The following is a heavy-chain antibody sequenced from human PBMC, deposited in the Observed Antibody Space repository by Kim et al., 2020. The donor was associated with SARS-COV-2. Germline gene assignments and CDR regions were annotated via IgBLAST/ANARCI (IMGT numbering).Heavy chain of an antibody. CDR2: IYYSGST. CDR1: GGSISSGGYY. Sequence: SETLSLTCTVSGGSISSGGYYWSWIRQHPGKGLEWIGYIYYSGSTYYNPSLKSRVTISVDMSTNQFSLKLSSVTAADTDVYYCASTVPQRSGYFDYWGQGTQITVSS. V-gene: IGHV4-31*03. D-gene: IGHD4-17*01. J-gene: IGHJ4*02. CDR3: ASTVPQRSGYFDY.